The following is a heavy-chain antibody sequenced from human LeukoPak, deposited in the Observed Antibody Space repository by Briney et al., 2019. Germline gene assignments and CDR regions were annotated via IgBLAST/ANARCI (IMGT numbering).Heavy chain of an antibody. CDR3: ARVAIRVAAAGKGDWFDP. Sequence: SETLSLTCTVSGGSISSGGYYWSWIWQPPGKGLEWIGYIYHSGSTYYNPSLKSRVTISVDRSKNQFSLKLSSVTAADTAVYYCARVAIRVAAAGKGDWFDPWGQGTLVTVSS. V-gene: IGHV4-30-2*01. D-gene: IGHD6-13*01. CDR1: GGSISSGGYY. CDR2: IYHSGST. J-gene: IGHJ5*02.